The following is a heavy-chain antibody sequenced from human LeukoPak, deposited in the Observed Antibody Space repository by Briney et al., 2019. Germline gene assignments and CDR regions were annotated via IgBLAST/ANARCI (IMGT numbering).Heavy chain of an antibody. CDR1: GGSFSGYY. CDR3: ARRKARSIAARRGAFDI. V-gene: IGHV4-34*01. Sequence: SETLSLTCAVYGGSFSGYYWSWIRQPPGKGLEWIGEINHSGSTNYNPSLKSRVSISVDTSKNQFSLKLSSVTAADTDVYYCARRKARSIAARRGAFDIWGQGTMVTVSS. D-gene: IGHD6-6*01. CDR2: INHSGST. J-gene: IGHJ3*02.